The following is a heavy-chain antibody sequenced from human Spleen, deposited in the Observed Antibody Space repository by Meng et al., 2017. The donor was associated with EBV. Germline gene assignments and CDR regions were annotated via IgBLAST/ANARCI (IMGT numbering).Heavy chain of an antibody. V-gene: IGHV1-8*01. J-gene: IGHJ2*01. CDR1: VYTLTSYD. CDR3: ARDYSSGWYFDL. CDR2: MNPNSGNT. Sequence: QVRLVPAGAGVRRPGASVKVSCKASVYTLTSYDINWVRQASGQGLEWMGWMNPNSGNTGYAQKFQGRVTITADESTGTAHMELSSLRSEDTAVYYCARDYSSGWYFDLWGRGTLVTVSS. D-gene: IGHD6-19*01.